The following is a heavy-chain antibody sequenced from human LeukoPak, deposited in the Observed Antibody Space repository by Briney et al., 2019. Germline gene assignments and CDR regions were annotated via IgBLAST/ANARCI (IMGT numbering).Heavy chain of an antibody. CDR1: GFTFGYHA. CDR3: TRDIVSISQPYYFDY. CDR2: IRSQAYSGTT. Sequence: PGRSLRLSCTASGFTFGYHAINWVRQAPGRGREWVSYIRSQAYSGTTEYATSVKDRFTISRDDSKSIAYLQMNSLKTEDTAVYYCTRDIVSISQPYYFDYWGQGTLVTVSS. D-gene: IGHD2-2*01. J-gene: IGHJ4*02. V-gene: IGHV3-49*04.